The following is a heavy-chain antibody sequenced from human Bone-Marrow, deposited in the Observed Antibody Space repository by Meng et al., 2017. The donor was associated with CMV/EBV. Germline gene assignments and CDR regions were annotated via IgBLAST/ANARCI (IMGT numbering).Heavy chain of an antibody. CDR1: GGSNSSSSYY. J-gene: IGHJ3*02. CDR2: IYYSGST. CDR3: ARHGGQQLVLDAFDI. D-gene: IGHD6-13*01. Sequence: ESLRLSCTVSGGSNSSSSYYWGWLRQPPGKGLEWIGSIYYSGSTYYNPSLKSRVTISVDTSKNQFSLKLSSVTAADTAVYYCARHGGQQLVLDAFDIWGQGTMVTVSS. V-gene: IGHV4-39*01.